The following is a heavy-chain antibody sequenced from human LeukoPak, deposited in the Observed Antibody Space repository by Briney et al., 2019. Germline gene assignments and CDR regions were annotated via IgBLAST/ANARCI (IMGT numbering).Heavy chain of an antibody. V-gene: IGHV3-23*01. J-gene: IGHJ4*02. Sequence: GGSLRLSCVASGFSFSNYWMNWVRQAPGKGLEWVSAISGSGGSTYYADSVKGRFTISRDNSKNTLYLQMNSLRAEDTAVYYCAKSLAVGATPSNPFDYWGQGTLVTVSS. CDR3: AKSLAVGATPSNPFDY. CDR1: GFSFSNYW. CDR2: ISGSGGST. D-gene: IGHD1-26*01.